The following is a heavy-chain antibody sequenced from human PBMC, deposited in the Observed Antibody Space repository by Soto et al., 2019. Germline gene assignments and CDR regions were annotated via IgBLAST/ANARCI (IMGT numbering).Heavy chain of an antibody. V-gene: IGHV3-30*18. CDR1: GFTFSSYG. Sequence: QVQLVESGGGVVQPGRSLRLSCAASGFTFSSYGMHWVRQAPGKGLEWVAVISYDGSNKYYADSVKGRFTISRDNSKNXLYLQMNSLRAEDTAVYYCAKGRYCISTSCYAFDYWGQGTLVTVSS. CDR2: ISYDGSNK. D-gene: IGHD2-2*01. J-gene: IGHJ4*02. CDR3: AKGRYCISTSCYAFDY.